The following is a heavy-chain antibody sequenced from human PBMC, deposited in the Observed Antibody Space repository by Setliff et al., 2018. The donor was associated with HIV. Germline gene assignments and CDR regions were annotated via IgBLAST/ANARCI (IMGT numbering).Heavy chain of an antibody. Sequence: ASVKVSCKVSGYTVSELSINWVRQAPGKGPEWMGGFDPEDNKIVYAQKFQGRVTTTEDTSTDTAYMELSSLRPEDTAVYYCATRIRDGHRGYGYFDFWGQGTLVTVSS. CDR1: GYTVSELS. CDR3: ATRIRDGHRGYGYFDF. J-gene: IGHJ4*02. D-gene: IGHD5-12*01. V-gene: IGHV1-24*01. CDR2: FDPEDNKI.